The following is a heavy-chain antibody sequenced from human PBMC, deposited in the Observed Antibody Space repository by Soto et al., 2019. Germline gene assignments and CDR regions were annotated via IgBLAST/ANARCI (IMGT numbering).Heavy chain of an antibody. CDR1: GGGNLRDYR. D-gene: IGHD5-12*01. V-gene: IGHV1-69*01. CDR2: IIPKLGSA. J-gene: IGHJ4*02. CDR3: AGGGGGYNFGAVY. Sequence: QVQLVQSGAEVKKPGSSVQVSCKASGGGNLRDYRTTWVRQAPGQGLEWVGGIIPKLGSANYAQNFQGRVTITADEYTSTVYMELQSLSSEDTAVYYCAGGGGGYNFGAVYWGQGTPVTVSS.